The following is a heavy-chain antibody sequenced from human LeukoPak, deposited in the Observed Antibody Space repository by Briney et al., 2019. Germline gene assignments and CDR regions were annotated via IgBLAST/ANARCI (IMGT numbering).Heavy chain of an antibody. D-gene: IGHD3-10*01. CDR3: ARVNGVYWYFDL. CDR2: RNEANAYTT. J-gene: IGHJ2*01. V-gene: IGHV3-72*01. Sequence: RNEANAYTTDYAASVRGRFTISRDDSKNSLYLQMNSLKTEDTAVYYCARVNGVYWYFDLWGRGTLVTVSS.